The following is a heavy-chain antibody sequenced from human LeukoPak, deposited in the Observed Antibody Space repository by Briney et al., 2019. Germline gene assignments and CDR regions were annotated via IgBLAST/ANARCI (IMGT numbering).Heavy chain of an antibody. V-gene: IGHV3-48*01. CDR3: ARRRTLFGVAVGHYMDV. J-gene: IGHJ6*03. Sequence: GGSLRLSCTASGFTFDSYNMNWVCQAPGKGLELVSHISSSGNTKYYIDSAKGRFTISRDYAKRSLYPQMNNLRVDDTAVYFCARRRTLFGVAVGHYMDVWGRGTTVTVSS. D-gene: IGHD3-3*01. CDR2: ISSSGNTK. CDR1: GFTFDSYN.